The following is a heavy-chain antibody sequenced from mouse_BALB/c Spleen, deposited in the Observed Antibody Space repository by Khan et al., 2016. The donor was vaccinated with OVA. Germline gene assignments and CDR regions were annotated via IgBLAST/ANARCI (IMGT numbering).Heavy chain of an antibody. CDR3: ARRTTGYTLDY. J-gene: IGHJ4*01. CDR1: GYTFTSNT. CDR2: INPRTGYT. Sequence: QVQLKQSGAELARPGASVMMSCKTSGYTFTSNTMHWVKQRPGQGLEWIGYINPRTGYTNYIQHFKDKATLTADKSSNTAYMQLSSLTPEDSALYYCARRTTGYTLDYWGQGTSVTVSS. D-gene: IGHD2-14*01. V-gene: IGHV1-4*01.